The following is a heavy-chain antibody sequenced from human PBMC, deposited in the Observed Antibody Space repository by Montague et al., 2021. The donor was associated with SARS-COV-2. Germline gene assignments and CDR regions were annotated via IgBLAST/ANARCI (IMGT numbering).Heavy chain of an antibody. J-gene: IGHJ4*02. Sequence: SETLSFTCAVYDGSFSDYSWTWIRQPPGKRLEWIGEINHRGSTNYNPSLKSRVTISVDTSKNQFSLRMTSVTAADTAVYYCARGRQHINMVVVVVTGGEYYFDFWGQGTLVAVSS. D-gene: IGHD3-22*01. V-gene: IGHV4-34*01. CDR3: ARGRQHINMVVVVVTGGEYYFDF. CDR2: INHRGST. CDR1: DGSFSDYS.